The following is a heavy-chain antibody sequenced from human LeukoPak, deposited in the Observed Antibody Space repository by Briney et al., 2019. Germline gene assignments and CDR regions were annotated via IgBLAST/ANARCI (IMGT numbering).Heavy chain of an antibody. CDR2: IWSDGKIE. V-gene: IGHV3-30*02. Sequence: GGSLRLSCAASGFTFSNYDMHWVRQSPGKGLEWLSLIWSDGKIEQYAASVEARITISRDNSKNTVYLQMNSLRGEDTAVYYCAKDPGTATRGFHMDVWGKGTRVTVSS. CDR1: GFTFSNYD. CDR3: AKDPGTATRGFHMDV. D-gene: IGHD6-13*01. J-gene: IGHJ6*03.